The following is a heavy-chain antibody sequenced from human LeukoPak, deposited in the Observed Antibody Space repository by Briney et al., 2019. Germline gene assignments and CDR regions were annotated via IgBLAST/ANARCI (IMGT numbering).Heavy chain of an antibody. Sequence: GASVKVSCKASGGTFSSYAISWVRQAPGQGLEWMGRIIPILGIANYAQKFQGRVTITADKSTSTAYMELSSLRSEDTAAYYCAREAPITGGNTAVSNWFDPWGQGTLVTVSS. CDR1: GGTFSSYA. V-gene: IGHV1-69*04. J-gene: IGHJ5*02. CDR3: AREAPITGGNTAVSNWFDP. D-gene: IGHD7-27*01. CDR2: IIPILGIA.